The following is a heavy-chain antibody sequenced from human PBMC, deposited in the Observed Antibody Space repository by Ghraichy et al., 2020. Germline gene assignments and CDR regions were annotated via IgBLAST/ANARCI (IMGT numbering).Heavy chain of an antibody. Sequence: GGSLRLSCAASGFTFSSYAMHWVRQAPGKGLEWVAVISYDGSNKYYADSVKGRFTISRDNSKNTLYLQMNSLRAEDTAVYYCARGDSGSYLPFDYWGQGTLVTVSS. V-gene: IGHV3-30*04. CDR1: GFTFSSYA. D-gene: IGHD1-26*01. CDR2: ISYDGSNK. CDR3: ARGDSGSYLPFDY. J-gene: IGHJ4*02.